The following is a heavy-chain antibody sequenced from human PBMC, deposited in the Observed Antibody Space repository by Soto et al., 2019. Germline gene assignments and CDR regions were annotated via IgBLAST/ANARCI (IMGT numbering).Heavy chain of an antibody. D-gene: IGHD2-15*01. CDR1: GFSFSDYS. CDR2: IDLSGTTT. V-gene: IGHV3-23*05. CDR3: TKGRVPDGIYSFDY. Sequence: EVQLLESGGDLVQPGGSLRLSCAASGFSFSDYSMNWVRQAPGRGLEWVAVIDLSGTTTHNRESVKGRFTLTKDKSRKTVYLQMNSMRVEDAVVYYCTKGRVPDGIYSFDYWGQGALVTVSS. J-gene: IGHJ4*02.